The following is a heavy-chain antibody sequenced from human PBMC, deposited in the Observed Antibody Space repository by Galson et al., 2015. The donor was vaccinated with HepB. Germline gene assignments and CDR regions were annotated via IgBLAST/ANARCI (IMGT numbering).Heavy chain of an antibody. CDR1: GFTFSDYY. CDR3: ARKGATLFDY. D-gene: IGHD5-12*01. J-gene: IGHJ4*02. CDR2: ISSSSSYT. Sequence: SLRLSCAASGFTFSDYYMSWIRQAPGKGLEWVSYISSSSSYTNYADSVKGRFTISRDDAKNSLYLRMNSLRAEDTAVYYCARKGATLFDYWGQGTLVTVSS. V-gene: IGHV3-11*03.